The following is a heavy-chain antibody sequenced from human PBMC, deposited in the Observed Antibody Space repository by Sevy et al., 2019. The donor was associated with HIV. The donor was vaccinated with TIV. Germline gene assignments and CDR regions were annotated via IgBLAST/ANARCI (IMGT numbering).Heavy chain of an antibody. CDR3: ARELWPGDY. CDR2: IKQDGSQK. V-gene: IGHV3-7*01. Sequence: GGSLRLSCAASGFTFSDYYMGWVRQAPGKGLEWVANIKQDGSQKNYVDSVKGRFNISRDNAKNSLYLQMNRLRVDDTAVYYCARELWPGDYWGQGTLVTVSS. J-gene: IGHJ4*02. CDR1: GFTFSDYY. D-gene: IGHD2-21*01.